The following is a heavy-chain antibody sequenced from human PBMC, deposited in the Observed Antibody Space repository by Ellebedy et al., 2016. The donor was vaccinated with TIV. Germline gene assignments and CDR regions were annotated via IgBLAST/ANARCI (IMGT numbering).Heavy chain of an antibody. V-gene: IGHV5-51*01. CDR3: ARGGGPEKLWWCLKD. CDR2: IYPGDSHT. D-gene: IGHD2-21*02. CDR1: GYSFTTYW. J-gene: IGHJ4*02. Sequence: GESLKISCKGSGYSFTTYWIAWVRQMPGKGLEWMGIIYPGDSHTRYRPSFQGQVTISADKSTSSAYLQWRSLKASDTAIYYCARGGGPEKLWWCLKDWGQGTLVTVSS.